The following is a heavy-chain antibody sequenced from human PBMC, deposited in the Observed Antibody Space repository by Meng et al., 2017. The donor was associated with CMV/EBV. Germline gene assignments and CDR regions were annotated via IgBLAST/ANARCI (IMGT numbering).Heavy chain of an antibody. V-gene: IGHV4-34*01. D-gene: IGHD3-22*01. J-gene: IGHJ4*02. CDR1: GGSFSGYS. CDR2: INHSGST. CDR3: ARTMIVSPGSLDY. Sequence: GSLRPSCVVYGGSFSGYSWSWIRQPPGKGLEWIGEINHSGSTNYNPSLKGRVTILVDTSMKQFSLKLNSVTAADTAVYFCARTMIVSPGSLDYWGQGTLVTVSS.